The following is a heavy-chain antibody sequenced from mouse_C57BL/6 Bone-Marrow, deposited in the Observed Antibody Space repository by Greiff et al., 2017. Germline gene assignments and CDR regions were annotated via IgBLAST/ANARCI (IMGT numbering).Heavy chain of an antibody. V-gene: IGHV1-81*01. Sequence: VKLQESGAELARPGASVKLSCKASGYTFTSYGISWVKQRTGQGLEWIGEIYPRSGNTYYNEKFKGKATLTADKSSSTAYMELRSLTSEASAVYFCARLRAWCAYWGQGTLVTVSA. CDR1: GYTFTSYG. CDR3: ARLRAWCAY. CDR2: IYPRSGNT. D-gene: IGHD1-1*01. J-gene: IGHJ3*01.